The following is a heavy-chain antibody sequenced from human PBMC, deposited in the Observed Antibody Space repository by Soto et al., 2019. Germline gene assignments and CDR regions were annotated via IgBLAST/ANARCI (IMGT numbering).Heavy chain of an antibody. CDR3: ARGGASVNTPFDY. J-gene: IGHJ4*02. CDR1: GFAFSDPY. V-gene: IGHV3-11*01. CDR2: ISSSRSTI. D-gene: IGHD4-17*01. Sequence: QVQLVESGGGLVKPGGSLRLSCAASGFAFSDPYMSWIRQAPGKGLEWISYISSSRSTIYYADSVKGRFTISRDNAKKSLYLPMDSLTADNTAVYYCARGGASVNTPFDYWGQGTQVTVSS.